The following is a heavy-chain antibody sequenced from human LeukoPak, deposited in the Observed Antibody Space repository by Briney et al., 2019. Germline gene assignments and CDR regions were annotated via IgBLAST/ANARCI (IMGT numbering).Heavy chain of an antibody. CDR1: GYSISSGYY. J-gene: IGHJ2*01. V-gene: IGHV4-38-2*01. Sequence: PSETLSLTCAVSGYSISSGYYWGWIRQPPGKGLEWIGSIYHSGSTYYNPSLKSRVTISVDTSKNRFSLKLSSVTAADTAVYYCARLKRVSGGYFDLWGRGTLVTVSS. CDR3: ARLKRVSGGYFDL. CDR2: IYHSGST. D-gene: IGHD3-10*01.